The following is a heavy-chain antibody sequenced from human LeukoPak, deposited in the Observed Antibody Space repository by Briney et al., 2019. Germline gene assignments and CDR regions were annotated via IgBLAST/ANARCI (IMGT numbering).Heavy chain of an antibody. D-gene: IGHD3-16*01. V-gene: IGHV3-23*01. CDR1: GFTFSRYA. CDR3: AKWGRN. J-gene: IGHJ4*02. Sequence: TGGSLRLSFSASGFTFSRYAMSWVRQAPGKGLEWVSAISGSGGSTYYADSVKGRFTISRDNSKNPRYLQMISLRAEDTAVYYCAKWGRNWGQGTLVTVSS. CDR2: ISGSGGST.